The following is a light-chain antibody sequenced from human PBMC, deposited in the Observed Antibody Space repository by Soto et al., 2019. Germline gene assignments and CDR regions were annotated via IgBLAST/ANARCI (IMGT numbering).Light chain of an antibody. Sequence: DIQMTQSPSTLSASVGDRVTITCRASQSINNWLAWYQQKPGKAPKFLIYDASNLESGVPSRFSGSASGTEFTLTISSLQPDDFATCYCQQYDNYPLTFGGGTKVDIK. V-gene: IGKV1-5*01. CDR2: DAS. J-gene: IGKJ4*01. CDR3: QQYDNYPLT. CDR1: QSINNW.